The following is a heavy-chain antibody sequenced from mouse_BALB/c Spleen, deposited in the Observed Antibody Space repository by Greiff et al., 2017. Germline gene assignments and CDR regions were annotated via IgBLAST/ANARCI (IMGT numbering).Heavy chain of an antibody. CDR1: GYAFTNYL. V-gene: IGHV1-54*01. D-gene: IGHD2-10*01. J-gene: IGHJ4*01. CDR3: TRRGAYYLDAMDY. CDR2: INPGSGGT. Sequence: QVHVKQSGAELVRPGTSVKVSCKASGYAFTNYLIEWVKQRPGQGLEWIGVINPGSGGTNYNEKFKGKATLTADKSSSTAYMQLSSLTSDDSAVYFCTRRGAYYLDAMDYWGQGNSVTVSS.